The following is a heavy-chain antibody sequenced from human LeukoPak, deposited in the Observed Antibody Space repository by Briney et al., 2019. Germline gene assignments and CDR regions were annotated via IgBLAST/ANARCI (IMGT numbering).Heavy chain of an antibody. CDR3: AKVSSSWYGDNYFDY. CDR2: ISYDGSNK. V-gene: IGHV3-30*18. D-gene: IGHD6-13*01. Sequence: GGSLRLSCAASGFTFSSYGMHWVRQAPGKGLEWVAVISYDGSNKYYADSVKGRFTISRDNSKNTLYLQMNSLRAEDTAVYYCAKVSSSWYGDNYFDYWGQGTPVTVSS. CDR1: GFTFSSYG. J-gene: IGHJ4*02.